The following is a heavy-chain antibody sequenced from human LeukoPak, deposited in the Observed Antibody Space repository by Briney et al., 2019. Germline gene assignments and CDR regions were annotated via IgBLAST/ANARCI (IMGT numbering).Heavy chain of an antibody. CDR3: ARDPSSMDLTGYYLPEYYFDY. Sequence: EASVKVSCKASGYTFTSYGISWVRQAPGQGLEWMGWINPNSGGTNYAQKFQGRVTMTRDTSISTAYMELSRLRSDDTAVYYCARDPSSMDLTGYYLPEYYFDYWGQGTLVTVSS. V-gene: IGHV1-2*02. D-gene: IGHD3-9*01. J-gene: IGHJ4*02. CDR2: INPNSGGT. CDR1: GYTFTSYG.